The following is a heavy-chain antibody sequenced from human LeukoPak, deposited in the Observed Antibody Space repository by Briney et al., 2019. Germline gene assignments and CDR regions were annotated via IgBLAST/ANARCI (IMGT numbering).Heavy chain of an antibody. Sequence: SQTLSLTCTVSGGSISSGGYYWSWIRQHPGKGLEWIGYIYYSGSTNYNPSLKSRVTISVDTSKNQFSLKLSSVTAADTAVYYCARGPLRLRFLERRGVFDYWGQGTLVTVSS. CDR2: IYYSGST. V-gene: IGHV4-31*03. J-gene: IGHJ4*02. CDR1: GGSISSGGYY. CDR3: ARGPLRLRFLERRGVFDY. D-gene: IGHD3-3*01.